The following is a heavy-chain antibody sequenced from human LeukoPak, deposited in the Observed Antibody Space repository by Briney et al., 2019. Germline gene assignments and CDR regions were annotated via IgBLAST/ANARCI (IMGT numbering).Heavy chain of an antibody. D-gene: IGHD6-19*01. Sequence: SETLSLTCAVFGGSISSGGYSWSWIRQPPGKGLEWIGYIYHSGSTYYNPSLKSRVTISVDRSKNQFSLKLSSVTAADTAVYYCARRITGYSSGWYWDHFDYWGQGTLVTVSS. J-gene: IGHJ4*02. CDR2: IYHSGST. CDR3: ARRITGYSSGWYWDHFDY. CDR1: GGSISSGGYS. V-gene: IGHV4-30-2*01.